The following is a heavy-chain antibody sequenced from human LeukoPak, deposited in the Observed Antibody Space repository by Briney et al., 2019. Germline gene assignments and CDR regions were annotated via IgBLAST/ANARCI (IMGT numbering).Heavy chain of an antibody. CDR2: IIPIFGTA. V-gene: IGHV1-69*13. CDR3: ASGYSYGHFDY. D-gene: IGHD5-18*01. CDR1: GGTFSSYA. J-gene: IGHJ4*02. Sequence: SVRVSCKASGGTFSSYAISWVRQAPGQGLEWMGGIIPIFGTANYAQKFQGRVTITADESTSTAYMELSSLRSEDTAVYYCASGYSYGHFDYWGQGTLVTVSS.